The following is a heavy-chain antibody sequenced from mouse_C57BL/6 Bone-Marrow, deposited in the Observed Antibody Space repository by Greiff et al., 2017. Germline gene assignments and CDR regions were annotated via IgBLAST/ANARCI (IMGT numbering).Heavy chain of an antibody. J-gene: IGHJ4*01. V-gene: IGHV7-3*01. D-gene: IGHD1-1*01. CDR2: IRNKANGYTT. CDR3: ARYHTPLITTMDY. Sequence: EVKVVDSGGGLVQPGGSLSLSCAASGFTFTDYYMSWVRQPPGKALEWLGFIRNKANGYTTEYSASVKGRFTISRDNSKSILYLQMNALRAEDSATYYCARYHTPLITTMDYWGQGTSVTVSS. CDR1: GFTFTDYY.